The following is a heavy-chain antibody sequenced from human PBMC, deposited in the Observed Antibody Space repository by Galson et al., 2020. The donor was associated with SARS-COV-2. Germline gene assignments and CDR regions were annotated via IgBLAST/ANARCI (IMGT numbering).Heavy chain of an antibody. V-gene: IGHV3-7*04. CDR2: IKPDGSDK. J-gene: IGHJ4*02. Sequence: QASETLSLTCVGSGFTFSSHWMSWVRQAPGKGLEWVADIKPDGSDKYYVDSVKGRFTIARDNAKNSLYLQMNSLGAEDTAVYYCARGHWGRDYWGQGTLVTVSS. D-gene: IGHD7-27*01. CDR1: GFTFSSHW. CDR3: ARGHWGRDY.